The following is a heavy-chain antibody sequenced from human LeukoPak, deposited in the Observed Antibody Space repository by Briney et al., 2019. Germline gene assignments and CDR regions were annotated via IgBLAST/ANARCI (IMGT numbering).Heavy chain of an antibody. CDR1: GGSISSYY. D-gene: IGHD6-19*01. CDR3: ARASGWSHYFDY. J-gene: IGHJ4*02. Sequence: SETLSLTCTVSGGSISSYYWSWIRQPPGKGLEWIGYIYYSGSTNYNPSLKSRVTISVDTSKNQFSLKLSPVTAADTAVYYCARASGWSHYFDYWGQGTLVTVSS. CDR2: IYYSGST. V-gene: IGHV4-59*01.